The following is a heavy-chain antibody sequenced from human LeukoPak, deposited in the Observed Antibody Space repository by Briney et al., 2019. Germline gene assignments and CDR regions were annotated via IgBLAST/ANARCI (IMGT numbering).Heavy chain of an antibody. Sequence: GGSLRLSCAASGFIFSGYWMSWVRQAPGKGLEWVANIKPDGSENYSVDSVKGRFTISRDNAKNSLYLQMNSLRAEDTAVYYCARGDFESGCYNDAFDIWGQGTMVTVS. CDR3: ARGDFESGCYNDAFDI. CDR2: IKPDGSEN. V-gene: IGHV3-7*01. D-gene: IGHD1-26*01. CDR1: GFIFSGYW. J-gene: IGHJ3*02.